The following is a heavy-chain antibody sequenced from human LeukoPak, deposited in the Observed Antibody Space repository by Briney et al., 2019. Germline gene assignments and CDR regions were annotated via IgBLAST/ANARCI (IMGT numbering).Heavy chain of an antibody. J-gene: IGHJ4*02. CDR1: GDSIGSANYY. CDR3: ARDSCSSTSCRKKFDN. D-gene: IGHD2-2*01. Sequence: SETLSLTCTVSGDSIGSANYYWGWVRQPPGKGLEWIGSIYFSGSTYYNPSLKSRVTISVETSKVQFSLKLSSVTAADTAVYYCARDSCSSTSCRKKFDNWGQGTLVNVSS. V-gene: IGHV4-39*07. CDR2: IYFSGST.